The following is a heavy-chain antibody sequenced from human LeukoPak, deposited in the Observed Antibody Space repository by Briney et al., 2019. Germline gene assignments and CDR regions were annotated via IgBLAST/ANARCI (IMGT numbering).Heavy chain of an antibody. CDR3: ARNIVLMVYAAGGLAY. CDR1: GYTFTGYY. D-gene: IGHD2-8*01. Sequence: ASVKVSCKASGYTFTGYYMHWVRQAPGQGLEWMGWINPNSGGTNYAQKFQGRVTMTRDTSISTAYMELSRLRSDDTAVYYCARNIVLMVYAAGGLAYWGQGTLVTVSS. J-gene: IGHJ4*02. V-gene: IGHV1-2*02. CDR2: INPNSGGT.